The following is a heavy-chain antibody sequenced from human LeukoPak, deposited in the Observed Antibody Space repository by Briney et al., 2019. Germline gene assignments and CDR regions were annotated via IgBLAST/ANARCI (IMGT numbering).Heavy chain of an antibody. V-gene: IGHV4-34*01. CDR2: INHSGST. CDR1: GGSFSGYY. D-gene: IGHD2-15*01. Sequence: PSETLSLTCAVYGGSFSGYYWSWIRQPPGKGLEWIGEINHSGSTNYNPSLKSRVTISVDTSKNQFSLKLSSVTAADTAVYYCGYCSGGSCRRGYYFDYWGQGTLVTVSS. CDR3: GYCSGGSCRRGYYFDY. J-gene: IGHJ4*02.